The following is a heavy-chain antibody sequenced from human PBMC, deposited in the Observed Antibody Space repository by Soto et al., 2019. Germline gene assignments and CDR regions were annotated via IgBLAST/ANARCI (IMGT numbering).Heavy chain of an antibody. J-gene: IGHJ4*02. D-gene: IGHD2-15*01. CDR1: GGSIYRGGYY. V-gene: IGHV4-39*01. CDR2: IDYNGVT. CDR3: GKVLVGATGHTDSDS. Sequence: SETLSLTCTVSGGSIYRGGYYWGWIRQPPGRGLEWIGNIDYNGVTYSNPSLKSRVTISRDTSKNQFSLKLTSVTAADTALYYCGKVLVGATGHTDSDSWGPGTLVTVSS.